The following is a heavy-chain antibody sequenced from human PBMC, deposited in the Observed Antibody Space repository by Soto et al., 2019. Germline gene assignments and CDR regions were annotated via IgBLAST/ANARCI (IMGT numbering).Heavy chain of an antibody. Sequence: GGSLRLSCAATGFTFSNHAMSWVRRAAGKGLEWVSGISDAGERTYYADSVRGRFTVSRDNSKNTLYLQMNSLRAEDTAIYYCAKVPQWLSTYCFDYWGQGALVTVSS. CDR3: AKVPQWLSTYCFDY. CDR2: ISDAGERT. J-gene: IGHJ4*02. CDR1: GFTFSNHA. V-gene: IGHV3-23*01. D-gene: IGHD3-22*01.